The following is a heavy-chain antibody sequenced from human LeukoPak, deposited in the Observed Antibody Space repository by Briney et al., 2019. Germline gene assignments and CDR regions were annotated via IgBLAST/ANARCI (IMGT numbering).Heavy chain of an antibody. V-gene: IGHV4-31*03. J-gene: IGHJ1*01. D-gene: IGHD6-13*01. CDR1: GGSISSGGYY. CDR3: ARVQQQLVVQH. Sequence: SETLSLTCTDSGGSISSGGYYWSWIRQHPGKGLEWIGYIYYSGSTYYNPSLKSRVTISVDTSKNQFSLKLSSVTAADTAVYYCARVQQQLVVQHWGQGTLVTVSS. CDR2: IYYSGST.